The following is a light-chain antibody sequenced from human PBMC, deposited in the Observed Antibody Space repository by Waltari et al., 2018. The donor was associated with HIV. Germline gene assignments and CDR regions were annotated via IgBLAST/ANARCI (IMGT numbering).Light chain of an antibody. CDR2: EVS. CDR1: SSDVGGYNF. Sequence: QSALTQPASVSGSPGQSITISCTGTSSDVGGYNFVSWYQQHPGKAPKLMIYEVSNRPSGVSSRFSGSKSCNTASLTISGLQAEDEADYYCSSYTSSSTVVFGGGTKLTVL. J-gene: IGLJ2*01. V-gene: IGLV2-14*01. CDR3: SSYTSSSTVV.